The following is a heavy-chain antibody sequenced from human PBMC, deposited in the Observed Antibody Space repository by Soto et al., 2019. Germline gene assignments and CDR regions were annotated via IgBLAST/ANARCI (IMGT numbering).Heavy chain of an antibody. J-gene: IGHJ6*02. Sequence: GGSLRLSCAASGFTFSSYGMHWVRQAPGKGLEWVAVISYDGSNKYYADSVKGRFTISRDNSKNTLYLQMNSLRAEDTAVYYCAKELRVGQAHYYGMDVWGQGTTVTVSS. D-gene: IGHD4-17*01. CDR1: GFTFSSYG. V-gene: IGHV3-30*18. CDR2: ISYDGSNK. CDR3: AKELRVGQAHYYGMDV.